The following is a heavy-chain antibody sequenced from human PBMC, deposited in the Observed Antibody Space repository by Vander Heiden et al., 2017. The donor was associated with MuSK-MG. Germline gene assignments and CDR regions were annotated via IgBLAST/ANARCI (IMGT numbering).Heavy chain of an antibody. Sequence: QVQLVESGGGLVKPRGSLRLSCAASGFSCSDDYMSWIRQAPGKGLEWISYISRSGTTIYYADSVKGRFTISRDNAKNSLYLQMNSLRVEDTAVYYCARLAHDWFDPWGQGTLVTVSS. CDR2: ISRSGTTI. CDR1: GFSCSDDY. J-gene: IGHJ5*02. V-gene: IGHV3-11*01. CDR3: ARLAHDWFDP.